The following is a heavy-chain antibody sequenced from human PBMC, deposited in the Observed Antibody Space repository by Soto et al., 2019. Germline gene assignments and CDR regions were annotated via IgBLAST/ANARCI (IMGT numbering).Heavy chain of an antibody. Sequence: GGSLRLSCVGSGFIFSNNGMHWVRQTPGKGLEWVAFMSYDGSDTFYADSVKGRFTISRDNSKNTLYLQMNSLRAEDTAVYYCAKEILYYYDSSGYDYWGQGTLVTVSS. CDR1: GFIFSNNG. D-gene: IGHD3-22*01. J-gene: IGHJ4*02. CDR3: AKEILYYYDSSGYDY. CDR2: MSYDGSDT. V-gene: IGHV3-30*02.